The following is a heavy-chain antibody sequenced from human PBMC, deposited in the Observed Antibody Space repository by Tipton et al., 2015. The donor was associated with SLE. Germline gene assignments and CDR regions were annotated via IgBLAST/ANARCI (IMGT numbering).Heavy chain of an antibody. CDR3: ARGSGKWCGVWGDG. CDR1: GFTFSSYN. V-gene: IGHV3-48*01. Sequence: SLRLSCAASGFTFSSYNMNWVRQAPGKGPEWISHISSGSSVIFYADSVKGRFTISRDNAKNSLYLQMNSLEVEDTAVYYCARGSGKWCGVWGDGWGEAPLVTPSP. D-gene: IGHD3-10*01. J-gene: IGHJ4*02. CDR2: ISSGSSVI.